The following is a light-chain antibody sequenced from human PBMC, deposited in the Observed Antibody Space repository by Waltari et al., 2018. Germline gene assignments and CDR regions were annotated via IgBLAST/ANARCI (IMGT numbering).Light chain of an antibody. J-gene: IGLJ7*01. CDR1: SNDIGTYSR. V-gene: IGLV2-14*03. Sequence: QSALTQPASVSGSPGQSITISCTGTSNDIGTYSRVSWYQQRPGQAPNPIIYDVNRRPSGVSLRFSGSKSDNTASLTVSGLQAEDEAEYYCGTWDSSLSGAVFGGGTHLTVL. CDR2: DVN. CDR3: GTWDSSLSGAV.